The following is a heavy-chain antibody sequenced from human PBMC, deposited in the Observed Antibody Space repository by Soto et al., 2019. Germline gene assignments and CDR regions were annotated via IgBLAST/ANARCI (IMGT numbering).Heavy chain of an antibody. CDR1: GFTFSSYA. CDR3: ARDEIRGAYFDY. D-gene: IGHD1-26*01. CDR2: ISYDGSNK. J-gene: IGHJ4*02. Sequence: XGSLRLSCSAAGFTFSSYAMHWVRQAPGKGLEWVAFISYDGSNKYYADSVKGRFTISRDNSKNTLYLQMNSLRAEDTAVYYCARDEIRGAYFDYWGQGTLVTVSS. V-gene: IGHV3-30-3*01.